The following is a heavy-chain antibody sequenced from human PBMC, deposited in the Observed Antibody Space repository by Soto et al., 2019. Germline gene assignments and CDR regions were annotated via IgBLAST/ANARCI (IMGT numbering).Heavy chain of an antibody. V-gene: IGHV3-23*01. J-gene: IGHJ6*02. CDR1: GFTFSNYA. Sequence: EVQLLESGGGLVQPGASLRLSCAASGFTFSNYAMIWVRQAPGKGPEWVSGISGSGTNTYYADSVEGRFTISRDNSNNPLTLQTTLLRPGDTAVFYRAEAQGGRVITIFLTGGGEYAMDVWGQGTTVTVSS. CDR3: AEAQGGRVITIFLTGGGEYAMDV. CDR2: ISGSGTNT. D-gene: IGHD3-3*01.